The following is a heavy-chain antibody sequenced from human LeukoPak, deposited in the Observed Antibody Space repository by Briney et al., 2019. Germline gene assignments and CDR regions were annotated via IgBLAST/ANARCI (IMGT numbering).Heavy chain of an antibody. D-gene: IGHD2-15*01. CDR3: ARANGYCSGAICYAWYLGY. J-gene: IGHJ4*02. CDR1: GHRFTGYY. V-gene: IGHV1-46*01. CDR2: LNPSGGST. Sequence: ASVKVSCKASGHRFTGYYIHWVRQAPGQGLEWMGVLNPSGGSTRYAQKFQGRVTMIRDTSASTVYMELSSLRSEDTAVYYCARANGYCSGAICYAWYLGYWGQGTLVTVSS.